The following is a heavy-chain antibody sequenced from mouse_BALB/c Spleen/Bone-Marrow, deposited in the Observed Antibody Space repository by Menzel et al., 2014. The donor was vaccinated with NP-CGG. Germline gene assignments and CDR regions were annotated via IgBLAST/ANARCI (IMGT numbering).Heavy chain of an antibody. D-gene: IGHD3-1*01. CDR1: GYAFSTYW. CDR2: IYPGDGDT. CDR3: ARVGFSFDY. V-gene: IGHV1-80*01. J-gene: IGHJ2*01. Sequence: VQLQQSGAELVRPGSSVKISCKASGYAFSTYWMTCVKQRPGQGLEWIGQIYPGDGDTNYNEKFKGKATLTADKSSSTASIQLSSLTSEDSAVYFCARVGFSFDYWGQGTTLTVSS.